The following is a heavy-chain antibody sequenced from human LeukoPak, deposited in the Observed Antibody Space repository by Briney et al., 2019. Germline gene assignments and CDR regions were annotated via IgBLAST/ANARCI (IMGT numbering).Heavy chain of an antibody. Sequence: GGSLRLSCAASGFMFRSFEMYWVRQAPGKGREGVAYISSGASTMYYAHSVKGRFTISRDDAKNSLFLQMNSLRAEDTAIYYCALLAVASDFDYWGQGTLVTVSS. D-gene: IGHD6-19*01. CDR2: ISSGASTM. CDR3: ALLAVASDFDY. V-gene: IGHV3-48*03. CDR1: GFMFRSFE. J-gene: IGHJ4*02.